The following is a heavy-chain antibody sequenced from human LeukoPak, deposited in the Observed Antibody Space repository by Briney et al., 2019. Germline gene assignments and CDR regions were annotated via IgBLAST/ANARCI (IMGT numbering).Heavy chain of an antibody. D-gene: IGHD3-22*01. CDR1: GFTYSSYW. J-gene: IGHJ4*02. V-gene: IGHV3-7*03. CDR3: ARDEADYYDSSGYSPKPLDY. CDR2: IKEDGSEK. Sequence: GGSLRLSCAASGFTYSSYWMSWVRQAPGKGLEWVANIKEDGSEKYYVDSVKGRFTISRDNAKNSLYLQMNSLRAEDTAVYYCARDEADYYDSSGYSPKPLDYWGQGTLVTVSS.